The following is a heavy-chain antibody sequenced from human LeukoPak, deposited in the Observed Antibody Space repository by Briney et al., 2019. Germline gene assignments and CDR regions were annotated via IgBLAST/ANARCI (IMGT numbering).Heavy chain of an antibody. CDR2: ISSSSSYI. CDR3: ARDQGSSTSPGYMDV. J-gene: IGHJ6*03. V-gene: IGHV3-21*04. D-gene: IGHD2-2*01. Sequence: GGSLRLSCAASGFTFSSYSMNWVRQAPGKGLEWVSSISSSSSYIYYADSVKGRFTISRDNAKNSLYLQMNSLRAEDAALYYCARDQGSSTSPGYMDVWGKGTTVTVSS. CDR1: GFTFSSYS.